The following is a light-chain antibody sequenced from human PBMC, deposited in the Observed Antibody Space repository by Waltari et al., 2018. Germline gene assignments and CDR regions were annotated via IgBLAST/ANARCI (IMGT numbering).Light chain of an antibody. J-gene: IGKJ4*01. CDR2: AAS. V-gene: IGKV1-9*01. Sequence: DIQLTQSPSFLSASVGDRVTITCRASQGISSYLAWYQQKPGKAPKLLIYAASTLQSGVPSRFSDSGSGTEFTLTISSLQPEDFATYYCQQLNSYPLFGGGTKVEIK. CDR1: QGISSY. CDR3: QQLNSYPL.